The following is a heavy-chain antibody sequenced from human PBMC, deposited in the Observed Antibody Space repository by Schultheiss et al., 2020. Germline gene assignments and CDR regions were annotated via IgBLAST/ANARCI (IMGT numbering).Heavy chain of an antibody. D-gene: IGHD5-12*01. CDR1: GFTFSSYA. CDR2: ISSNGGST. V-gene: IGHV3-64*04. Sequence: GGSLRLSCSASGFTFSSYAMHWVRQAPGKGLEYVSAISSNGGSTYYADSVKGRFTISRDNSKNTLYLQMNSLRAEDTAIYYCARGGSPEYSGYDIFDYLGQGTLVTVS. CDR3: ARGGSPEYSGYDIFDY. J-gene: IGHJ4*02.